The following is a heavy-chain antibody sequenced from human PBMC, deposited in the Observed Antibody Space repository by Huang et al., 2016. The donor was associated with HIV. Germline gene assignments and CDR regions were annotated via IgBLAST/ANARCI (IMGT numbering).Heavy chain of an antibody. D-gene: IGHD6-19*01. V-gene: IGHV3-23*01. CDR2: IRGSDNTT. CDR1: CFSFSSYT. Sequence: EVKLLESGGGLVQPGGSLSLSCAASCFSFSSYTMKWVRQAPGKGLKWVASIRGSDNTTFYADSVKGRFTISRDNSKNTLYLQMKSLRVDDTAVYYCAKDRVAGTGHCFDPWGQGTLVTVSS. J-gene: IGHJ5*02. CDR3: AKDRVAGTGHCFDP.